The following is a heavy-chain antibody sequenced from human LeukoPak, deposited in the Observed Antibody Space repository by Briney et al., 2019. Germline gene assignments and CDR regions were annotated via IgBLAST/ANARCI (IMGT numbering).Heavy chain of an antibody. V-gene: IGHV3-11*04. D-gene: IGHD3-22*01. CDR3: ARDRPYYYDSSGYPLDY. CDR2: ISSSGSTI. J-gene: IGHJ4*02. CDR1: GFTFSDYY. Sequence: PGGSLRLSCAASGFTFSDYYMSWIRQAPGKGLEWVSYISSSGSTIYYADSVKGRFTISRDNAKNSLYLQMNSLRAEDTAVYYCARDRPYYYDSSGYPLDYWGQGTLVTVSS.